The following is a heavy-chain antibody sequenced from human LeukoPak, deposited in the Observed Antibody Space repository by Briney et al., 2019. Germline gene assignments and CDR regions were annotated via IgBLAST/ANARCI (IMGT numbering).Heavy chain of an antibody. CDR3: TRSLGVVIHGGMDV. CDR1: GGSFSNYY. J-gene: IGHJ6*02. Sequence: SETLSLTCSVSGGSFSNYYWSWIRQPPGKGLEWVGFIYYSGTTDYNPSLKSRVTISVDTSKKQFSLKLSSVTAADTAVYYCTRSLGVVIHGGMDVWGQGTTVTVSS. V-gene: IGHV4-59*01. CDR2: IYYSGTT. D-gene: IGHD3-3*01.